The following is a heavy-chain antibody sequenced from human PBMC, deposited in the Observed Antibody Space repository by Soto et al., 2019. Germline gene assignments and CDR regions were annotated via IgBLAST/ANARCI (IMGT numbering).Heavy chain of an antibody. CDR1: VVPFSGYY. J-gene: IGHJ4*01. Sequence: SETLSLTCAVYVVPFSGYYWSWIRQSPGKGLEWIGEINHSGNTNYNPSLKSRVTMLVDTSKNQFSLSLSSVTAADTAVYYCANLIVFHSSYFHDYWGHGNLGTGS. D-gene: IGHD6-6*01. V-gene: IGHV4-34*01. CDR2: INHSGNT. CDR3: ANLIVFHSSYFHDY.